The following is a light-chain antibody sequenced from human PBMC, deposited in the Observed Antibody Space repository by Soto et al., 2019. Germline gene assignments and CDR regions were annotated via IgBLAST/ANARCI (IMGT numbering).Light chain of an antibody. J-gene: IGKJ1*01. CDR3: QHYNSYSEA. CDR2: KAS. Sequence: DLQMTQSPSTLSGSVGDRFTITFRASQTISSWLAWYQQKPGKAPKLLIYKASTLKSGVPSRFSGSGSGTEFTLTISSLQPDDFATYYCQHYNSYSEAFGQGTKVDIK. CDR1: QTISSW. V-gene: IGKV1-5*03.